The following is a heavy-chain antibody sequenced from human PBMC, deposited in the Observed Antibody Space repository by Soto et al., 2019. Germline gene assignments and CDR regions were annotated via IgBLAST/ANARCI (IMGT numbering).Heavy chain of an antibody. Sequence: QAQLVQSGAEVKKPGASVKVSCKASGYTFTYYAIYWVRQAPGQRLEWMGWISTGNGNTKYSQKFQCRVTINRDAAAGTVYIELSSRRSDDTAVYYCARENIVSRMGASDIWGQGTVVTVSS. V-gene: IGHV1-3*04. D-gene: IGHD5-12*01. CDR2: ISTGNGNT. CDR3: ARENIVSRMGASDI. J-gene: IGHJ3*02. CDR1: GYTFTYYA.